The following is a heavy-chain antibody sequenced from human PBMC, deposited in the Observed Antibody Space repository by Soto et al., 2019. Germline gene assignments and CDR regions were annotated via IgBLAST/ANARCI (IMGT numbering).Heavy chain of an antibody. CDR1: GGSVSSGSYY. Sequence: SETLSLTCTVSGGSVSSGSYYWSWIRQPPGKGLEWIGYIYYSGSTNYNPSLKSRVTISADTSKNQFSLKLSSVTAADTAVYYCARTGYYFDYWGQGTLVTVSS. CDR2: IYYSGST. V-gene: IGHV4-61*01. J-gene: IGHJ4*02. CDR3: ARTGYYFDY.